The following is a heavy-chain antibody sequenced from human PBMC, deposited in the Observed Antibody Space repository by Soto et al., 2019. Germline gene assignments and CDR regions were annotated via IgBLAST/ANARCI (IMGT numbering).Heavy chain of an antibody. J-gene: IGHJ5*02. CDR3: AKDSSSWYVLQNWSDP. D-gene: IGHD6-13*01. CDR1: GFTFSSYA. Sequence: PGGSLRLSCAASGFTFSSYAMSWVRQAPGKGLEWVSAISGSGGSTYYADSVKGRFTISRDNSKNTLYLQMNSLRAEDTAVYYCAKDSSSWYVLQNWSDPWGQGTLVTVSS. V-gene: IGHV3-23*01. CDR2: ISGSGGST.